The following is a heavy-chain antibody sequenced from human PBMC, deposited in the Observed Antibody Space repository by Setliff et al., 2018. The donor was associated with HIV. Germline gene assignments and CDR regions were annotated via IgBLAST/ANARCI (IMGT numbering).Heavy chain of an antibody. V-gene: IGHV4-4*07. Sequence: SETLSLTCTVSGGSISSYYCSWIRQPAGKGLEWIGRIYGSGSTNYNPSLKSRVTISVDTSKNQFSLKLSSVTAADTAVYYCMRGRSITIFGVAYFDFWGQGTQVTVSS. D-gene: IGHD3-3*01. CDR3: MRGRSITIFGVAYFDF. J-gene: IGHJ4*02. CDR1: GGSISSYY. CDR2: IYGSGST.